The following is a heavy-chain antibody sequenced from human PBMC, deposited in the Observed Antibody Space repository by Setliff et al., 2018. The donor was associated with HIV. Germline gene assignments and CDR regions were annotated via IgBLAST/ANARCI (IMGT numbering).Heavy chain of an antibody. CDR2: IHYTGST. J-gene: IGHJ4*02. CDR1: GGSVSSVNYY. D-gene: IGHD5-12*01. Sequence: SETLSLTCSVSGGSVSSVNYYWSWIRQPPGKGLEWIRYIHYTGSTTYNPSLKSRVTISVDASKNQFSLELSSVTAADTAVYYCAREAVDGYARYFDYWGQGSLVTVSS. V-gene: IGHV4-61*01. CDR3: AREAVDGYARYFDY.